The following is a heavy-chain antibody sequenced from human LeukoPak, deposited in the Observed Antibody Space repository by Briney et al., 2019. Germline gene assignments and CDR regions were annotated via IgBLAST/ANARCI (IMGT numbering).Heavy chain of an antibody. CDR2: IYYSGST. CDR3: ATLQAYYDFWSGYYPGGFDY. CDR1: GGSISSSSYY. D-gene: IGHD3-3*01. Sequence: SETLSLTCTVSGGSISSSSYYWGWIRQPPGKGLEWIGSIYYSGSTYYNPSLKSRVTISVDTSKNQFSLKLSSVTAADTAVYYCATLQAYYDFWSGYYPGGFDYWGQGTLVTVSS. J-gene: IGHJ4*02. V-gene: IGHV4-39*01.